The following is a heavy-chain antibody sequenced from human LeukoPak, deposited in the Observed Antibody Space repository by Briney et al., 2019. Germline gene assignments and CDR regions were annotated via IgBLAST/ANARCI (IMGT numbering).Heavy chain of an antibody. J-gene: IGHJ6*03. Sequence: SETLSLTCTISGGSISSGSYYWSWIRQPAGKGLEWIGRTSTSGSTNYNPSLKSRVTISVDTSKNQFSLKLSSLTAADTAVYYCARTGRITIFGVVISGPTYYMDVWGKGTTVTVSS. D-gene: IGHD3-3*01. CDR3: ARTGRITIFGVVISGPTYYMDV. CDR2: TSTSGST. V-gene: IGHV4-61*02. CDR1: GGSISSGSYY.